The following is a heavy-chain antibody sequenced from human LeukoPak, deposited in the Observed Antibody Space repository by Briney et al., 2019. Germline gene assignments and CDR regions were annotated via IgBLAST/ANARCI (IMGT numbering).Heavy chain of an antibody. CDR3: ARARGRAAGFFDY. CDR2: IYYSGST. J-gene: IGHJ4*02. CDR1: GGSISSYY. V-gene: IGHV4-59*01. Sequence: SETLSLTCTVSGGSISSYYWSWIRQPPGKGLEWIGYIYYSGSTNYNPSLKSRVTISVDTSKNQFSLKLSSVTAADTAVYYCARARGRAAGFFDYWGQGTLDTVSS. D-gene: IGHD6-13*01.